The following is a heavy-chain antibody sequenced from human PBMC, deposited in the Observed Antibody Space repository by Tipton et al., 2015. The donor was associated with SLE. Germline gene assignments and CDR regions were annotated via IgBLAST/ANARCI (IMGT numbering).Heavy chain of an antibody. V-gene: IGHV4-34*09. CDR2: IYHSGST. Sequence: TLSLTCAVYGGSFSGYYWSWIRQPPGKGLEWIGYIYHSGSTYYNPSLKSRVTISVDRSKNQFSLKLSSVTAADTAVYYCARDSGYSSSWYGDYWGQGTLVTVSS. D-gene: IGHD6-13*01. CDR3: ARDSGYSSSWYGDY. CDR1: GGSFSGYY. J-gene: IGHJ4*02.